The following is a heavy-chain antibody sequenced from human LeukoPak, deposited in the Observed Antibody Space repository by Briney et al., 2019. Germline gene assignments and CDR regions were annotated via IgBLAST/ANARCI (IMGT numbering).Heavy chain of an antibody. CDR3: TRDSTSREFDL. CDR2: VWSDGNHK. D-gene: IGHD6-6*01. J-gene: IGHJ2*01. V-gene: IGHV3-33*01. Sequence: GGSLRLSCAASRFTFSGYGMHWVRQAPGKGLEWVAVVWSDGNHKYYADSVKGRFTISRDNTKNTLYLQMNSLRDEDTAVYYCTRDSTSREFDLWGRGTLVTLSS. CDR1: RFTFSGYG.